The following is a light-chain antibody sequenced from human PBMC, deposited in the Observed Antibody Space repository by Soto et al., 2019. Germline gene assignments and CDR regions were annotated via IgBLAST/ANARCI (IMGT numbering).Light chain of an antibody. CDR3: SSKRTTASLV. V-gene: IGLV2-14*01. Sequence: QSVLTQPASVSGSLGQSITISCTGSNRDIGAYNLVSWYQQYPDTAPKLIIYEVRNRPSGVSYRFTGSRSGNTASLTISGLQAAEEADYYCSSKRTTASLVFGTGTKVTVL. CDR2: EVR. J-gene: IGLJ1*01. CDR1: NRDIGAYNL.